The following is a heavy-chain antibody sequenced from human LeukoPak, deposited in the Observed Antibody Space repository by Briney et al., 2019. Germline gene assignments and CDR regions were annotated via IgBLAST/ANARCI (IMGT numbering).Heavy chain of an antibody. D-gene: IGHD3-10*01. CDR1: GFTFSSYT. CDR2: ISYDGSNK. V-gene: IGHV3-30*04. J-gene: IGHJ4*02. Sequence: GGSLRLSCAASGFTFSSYTMHWVRQAPGKGLEWVAFISYDGSNKYYTDSVKGRFTISRDNSKNTLYLQMNSLRAEDTAVYYCARDGSVSDFDYWGQGTLVTVSS. CDR3: ARDGSVSDFDY.